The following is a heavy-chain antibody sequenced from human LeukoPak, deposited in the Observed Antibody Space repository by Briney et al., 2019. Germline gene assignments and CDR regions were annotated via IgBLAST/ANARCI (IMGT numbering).Heavy chain of an antibody. CDR3: ARGAMVRGVIVASNWFDP. CDR1: GGSISSYY. CDR2: IYYTGST. V-gene: IGHV4-59*01. Sequence: SETLSLTCTVSGGSISSYYWSRIRQHPGKGLEWIGHIYYTGSTHYNPSLKSRVTISVDTSKNQFSLKLSSVTAADTAVYYCARGAMVRGVIVASNWFDPWGQGTLVTVSS. D-gene: IGHD3-10*01. J-gene: IGHJ5*02.